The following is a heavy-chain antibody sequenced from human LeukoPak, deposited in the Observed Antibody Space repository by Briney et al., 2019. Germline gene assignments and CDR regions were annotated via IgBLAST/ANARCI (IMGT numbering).Heavy chain of an antibody. V-gene: IGHV3-23*01. CDR2: IRGSGGST. Sequence: GGSLRLSCAASGFTFSSYARSWVRRAPGKGVEWVSAIRGSGGSTYYADSVKGRFTITRDNSKNTMYMQMNSLRAEDTAVYYCAKEFFGWAFDIWGQGTMVTVSS. CDR1: GFTFSSYA. J-gene: IGHJ3*02. D-gene: IGHD3-3*01. CDR3: AKEFFGWAFDI.